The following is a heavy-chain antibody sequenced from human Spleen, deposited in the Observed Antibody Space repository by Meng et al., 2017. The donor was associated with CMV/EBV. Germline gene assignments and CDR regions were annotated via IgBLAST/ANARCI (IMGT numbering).Heavy chain of an antibody. V-gene: IGHV3-11*01. D-gene: IGHD5-12*01. CDR1: GFTFSDYY. Sequence: GESLKISCAASGFTFSDYYMNWIRQAPGKGLEWVSYISSSGGTTYYADSVKGRFTISRDNAKNSLYLQTNSLRVEDTAIYYCARDYNGYDTFDYWGQGTQVTVSS. J-gene: IGHJ4*02. CDR2: ISSSGGTT. CDR3: ARDYNGYDTFDY.